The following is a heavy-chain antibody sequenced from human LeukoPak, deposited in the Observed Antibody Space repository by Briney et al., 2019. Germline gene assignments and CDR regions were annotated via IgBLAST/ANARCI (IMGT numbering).Heavy chain of an antibody. Sequence: GGSLRLSCVVSGFTFTNYVVHWVRQAPGKGLEWVTLVSSDGGIKYYADSVKGRFSVSRDISKNTLYLQMNSLRVDDTAVYYCARDSEATPIHVLGYWGQGTLVTVSS. J-gene: IGHJ4*02. D-gene: IGHD2-15*01. CDR1: GFTFTNYV. CDR2: VSSDGGIK. V-gene: IGHV3-30-3*01. CDR3: ARDSEATPIHVLGY.